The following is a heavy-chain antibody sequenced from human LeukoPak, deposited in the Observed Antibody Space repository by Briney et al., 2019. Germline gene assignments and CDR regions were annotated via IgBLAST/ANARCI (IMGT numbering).Heavy chain of an antibody. V-gene: IGHV3-30*18. CDR1: GFTFSSYD. D-gene: IGHD6-19*01. J-gene: IGHJ4*02. Sequence: GGSLRLSCAASGFTFSSYDMNWVRQAPGKGLEWVAVISYDGSNKYYADSVKGRFTISRDNSKNTLYLQMNSLRAEDTAVYYCAKSPPGQWLASYYFDYWGQGTLVTVSS. CDR3: AKSPPGQWLASYYFDY. CDR2: ISYDGSNK.